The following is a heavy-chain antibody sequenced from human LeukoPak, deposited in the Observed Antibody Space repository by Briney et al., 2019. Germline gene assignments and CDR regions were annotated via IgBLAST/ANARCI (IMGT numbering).Heavy chain of an antibody. D-gene: IGHD6-6*01. CDR2: IYSGGGK. Sequence: GGSLRLSCVASGFTVSSNYMSWVRQAPGKGLEWVSVIYSGGGKSYADSVKGRFTVSRDNSRNTLFLLMNSLSAEDTAVYFCAKDAISSLAVRRFDLWGQGTLVTVSS. CDR3: AKDAISSLAVRRFDL. V-gene: IGHV3-53*01. J-gene: IGHJ4*02. CDR1: GFTVSSNY.